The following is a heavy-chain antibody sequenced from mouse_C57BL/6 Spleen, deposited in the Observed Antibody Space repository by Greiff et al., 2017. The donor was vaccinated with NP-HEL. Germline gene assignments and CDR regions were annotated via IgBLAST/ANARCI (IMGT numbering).Heavy chain of an antibody. CDR3: ASSDYYGSSYWYFDV. CDR1: GYTFTSYW. V-gene: IGHV1-55*01. D-gene: IGHD1-1*01. Sequence: VQLQQPGAELVKPGASVKMSCKASGYTFTSYWITWVKQRPGQGLEWIGDIYPGSGSTNYNEKFKSKATLTVDTSSSTAYMQLSILTSADSAVYYCASSDYYGSSYWYFDVWGTGTTVTVSS. J-gene: IGHJ1*03. CDR2: IYPGSGST.